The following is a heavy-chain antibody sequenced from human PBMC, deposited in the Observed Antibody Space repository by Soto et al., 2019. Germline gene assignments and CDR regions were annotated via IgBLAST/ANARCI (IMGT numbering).Heavy chain of an antibody. CDR3: ARDRAHFYESSGRLDL. D-gene: IGHD3-22*01. CDR1: GDSMNNGDYF. J-gene: IGHJ4*02. CDR2: ISYSGST. Sequence: SETLSLTCSVSGDSMNNGDYFWTWIRQTPGKGLQWIGYISYSGSTFYNPPLKTRLAMSVDTSKNQFSVRLRSVTAADTAVYYCARDRAHFYESSGRLDLWGQGMLVTVSS. V-gene: IGHV4-30-4*01.